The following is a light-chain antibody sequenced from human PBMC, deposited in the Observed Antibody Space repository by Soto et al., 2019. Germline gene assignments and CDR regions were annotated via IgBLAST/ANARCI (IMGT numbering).Light chain of an antibody. CDR2: NTG. CDR3: RLFISSATWA. J-gene: IGLJ3*02. V-gene: IGLV8-61*01. Sequence: QTVVTQEPSVSVSPGGTVTITCALSSGSVSTSYFPRWYQQTPGQPPRTLLYNTGTRSAGVPDRFSGSILGNTAALTITGAQAADEAEYFCRLFISSATWAFGGGTKLTAL. CDR1: SGSVSTSYF.